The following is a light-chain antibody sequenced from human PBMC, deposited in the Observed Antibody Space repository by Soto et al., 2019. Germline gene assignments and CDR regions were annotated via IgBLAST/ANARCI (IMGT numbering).Light chain of an antibody. V-gene: IGKV3D-15*01. Sequence: EIVIRQSPATLSVSSGERATLSCRASQSVSSNLAWYQQKPGQAPRLVIYDIFTRATGVPTRISGSGSGTEFTLTISSLQSDEFAVYFCQQYNNWPPWTFGHGTKVDI. CDR2: DIF. CDR3: QQYNNWPPWT. J-gene: IGKJ1*01. CDR1: QSVSSN.